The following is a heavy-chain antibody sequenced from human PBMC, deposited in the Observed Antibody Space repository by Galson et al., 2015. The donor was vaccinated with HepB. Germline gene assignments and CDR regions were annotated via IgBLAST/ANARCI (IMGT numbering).Heavy chain of an antibody. J-gene: IGHJ4*02. CDR2: INPNSGDT. CDR1: GYIFTSYY. CDR3: ASGLTIFGVVIPMYY. Sequence: SVKVSCKASGYIFTSYYLHWVRQAPGQGLEWMGWINPNSGDTKYAQKFQGRVTMTRDMAITTGYMEVNSLRFDDTAVYFCASGLTIFGVVIPMYYWGQGTLVIVSS. D-gene: IGHD3-3*01. V-gene: IGHV1-2*02.